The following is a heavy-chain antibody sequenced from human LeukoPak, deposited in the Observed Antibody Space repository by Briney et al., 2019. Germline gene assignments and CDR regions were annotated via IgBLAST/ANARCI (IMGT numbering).Heavy chain of an antibody. D-gene: IGHD1-26*01. J-gene: IGHJ3*02. V-gene: IGHV3-21*01. CDR2: ISSSSSYI. CDR3: ARDEANSGSYYKPHAFDI. CDR1: GFTFSSYS. Sequence: GGSLRLSCTASGFTFSSYSMNWVRQAPGKGLEWVSSISSSSSYIYYADSVKGRFTTSRDNAKNSLYLQMNSLRAEDTAVYYCARDEANSGSYYKPHAFDIWGQGTMVTVSS.